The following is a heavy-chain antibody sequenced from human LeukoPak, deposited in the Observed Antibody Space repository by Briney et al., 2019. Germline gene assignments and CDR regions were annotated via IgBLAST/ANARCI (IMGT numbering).Heavy chain of an antibody. CDR1: GYTFTSYY. CDR3: ARRIAAAGHDAFDI. CDR2: INPNSGDT. J-gene: IGHJ3*02. Sequence: ASVKVSCKASGYTFTSYYMHWVRQAPGQGLEWMGWINPNSGDTNYAQKFQGRVTMTRDTSISTAYMELSRLRSDDTAVYYCARRIAAAGHDAFDIWGQGTVVTVSS. D-gene: IGHD6-13*01. V-gene: IGHV1-2*02.